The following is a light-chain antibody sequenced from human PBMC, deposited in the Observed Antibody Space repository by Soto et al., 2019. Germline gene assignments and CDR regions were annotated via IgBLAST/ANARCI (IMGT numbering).Light chain of an antibody. CDR2: DAS. Sequence: EIVLTQSPGTLSLSPGERATLSCRASQTVSSNYLAWYQQRPGQPPRLLMYDASTRATGIPDRFSGSGSGTDFTLTISRLELEDFAVYHCQQYGSSPWTFGQGTKVDIK. V-gene: IGKV3-20*01. J-gene: IGKJ1*01. CDR1: QTVSSNY. CDR3: QQYGSSPWT.